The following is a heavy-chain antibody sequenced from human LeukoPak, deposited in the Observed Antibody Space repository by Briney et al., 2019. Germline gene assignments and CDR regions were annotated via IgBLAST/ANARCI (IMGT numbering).Heavy chain of an antibody. V-gene: IGHV3-23*01. CDR1: GFTFSNYA. Sequence: PGGSLGLSCAASGFTFSNYAMSWVRQAPGKGLEWVSAISGSGGSTYYADSVKGRFTISRDKSKTTLYLQMNGLRADDTAVYYCAKDQEKYHYYVSGSGYWGQGTRVTVSS. J-gene: IGHJ4*02. D-gene: IGHD3-10*01. CDR2: ISGSGGST. CDR3: AKDQEKYHYYVSGSGY.